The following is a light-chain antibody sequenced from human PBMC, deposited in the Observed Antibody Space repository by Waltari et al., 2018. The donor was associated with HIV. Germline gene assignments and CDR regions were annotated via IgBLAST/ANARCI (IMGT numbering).Light chain of an antibody. CDR2: AAS. CDR3: QQTANYPRT. CDR1: QGLSSW. V-gene: IGKV1-12*01. Sequence: DIQMTQSPSYVSASVGDRVTITCRASQGLSSWLAWYQQKPGNAPQLLIYAASSLQSGVPSRFSGSETGTEFTLTISSLQTEDFATYYCQQTANYPRTFGGGTKIEIK. J-gene: IGKJ4*01.